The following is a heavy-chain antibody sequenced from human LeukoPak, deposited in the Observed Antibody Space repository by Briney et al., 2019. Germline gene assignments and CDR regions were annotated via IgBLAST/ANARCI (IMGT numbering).Heavy chain of an antibody. V-gene: IGHV4-59*01. CDR1: GGSISSYY. J-gene: IGHJ5*02. CDR2: IYYSGST. CDR3: ARPLRRPLPSMGHWFDP. Sequence: SETLSLTCTVSGGSISSYYWSWIRQPPGKGLEWIGYIYYSGSTNYNPSLKSRVTISVDTSKNQFSLKLSSVTAADTAVYYCARPLRRPLPSMGHWFDPWGQGTLVTVSS.